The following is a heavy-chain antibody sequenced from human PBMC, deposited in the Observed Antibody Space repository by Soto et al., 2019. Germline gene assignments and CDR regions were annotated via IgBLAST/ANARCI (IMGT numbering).Heavy chain of an antibody. CDR2: IYHSGST. J-gene: IGHJ6*02. V-gene: IGHV4-30-2*01. CDR1: GGSISSGGYS. Sequence: SETLSLTCAVSGGSISSGGYSWNWIRQPPGKGLEWIGYIYHSGSTYYNPSLKSRVTISVDRSKNQFSLKLSSVTAADTAVYYCARVRGAYYYYGMDVWGQGTTVTVSS. D-gene: IGHD3-10*01. CDR3: ARVRGAYYYYGMDV.